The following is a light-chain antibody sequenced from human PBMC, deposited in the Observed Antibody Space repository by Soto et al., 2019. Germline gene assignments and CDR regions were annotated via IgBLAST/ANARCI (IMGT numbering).Light chain of an antibody. V-gene: IGLV2-11*01. CDR2: DVS. J-gene: IGLJ1*01. Sequence: QSALTQPRSVSGSPGQSVTISCTGTSNDVGGYDYVSWYQQHPGKAPKLMIYDVSKRPSGVPDRFSGSKSGDTASLTISGLQADDEADYYCCSSAGRNIRYVFGAGTKVPVL. CDR3: CSSAGRNIRYV. CDR1: SNDVGGYDY.